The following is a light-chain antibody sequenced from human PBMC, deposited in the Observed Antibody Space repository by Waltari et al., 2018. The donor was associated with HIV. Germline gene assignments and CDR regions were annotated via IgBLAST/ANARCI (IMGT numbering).Light chain of an antibody. Sequence: QSALTQPASVSGSPGQAITISCTGTSSDVGGYNYVSCSQQHPGKAPKVIIYEVTNRPDGVSIRFSGSKSGNTSSLTISGLQAEDEADYYCTSYTSSDSVVFGGGTKLTVL. CDR1: SSDVGGYNY. CDR3: TSYTSSDSVV. V-gene: IGLV2-14*01. CDR2: EVT. J-gene: IGLJ2*01.